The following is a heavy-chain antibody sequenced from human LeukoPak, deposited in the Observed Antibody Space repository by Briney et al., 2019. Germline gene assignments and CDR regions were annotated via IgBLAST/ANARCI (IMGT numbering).Heavy chain of an antibody. CDR1: GFTFSKYW. CDR3: ATKQWLAPPPDS. Sequence: GGSLRLSCAASGFTFSKYWMLWVRQAPGKGLESVSRINTDGTVTTYADSVKGRFTVSRDNADNTVFLQMNNVRDEDTAVYYCATKQWLAPPPDSWGQGTPVTVSS. D-gene: IGHD6-19*01. J-gene: IGHJ4*02. CDR2: INTDGTVT. V-gene: IGHV3-74*01.